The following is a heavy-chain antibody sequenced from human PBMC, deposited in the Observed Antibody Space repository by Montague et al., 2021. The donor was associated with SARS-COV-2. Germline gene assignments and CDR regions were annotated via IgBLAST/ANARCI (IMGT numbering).Heavy chain of an antibody. D-gene: IGHD5-12*01. CDR1: GGSFISYY. CDR2: INHSGIT. CDR3: AIWGLRVATPETYYYFGMDD. Sequence: SETLSLTCAVNGGSFISYYWSWIRQSPVKGLEWIAEINHSGITNYNPSLKSRVTISVDTSKSQFSLKLSSVTAADTAVYYCAIWGLRVATPETYYYFGMDDWGQGTTVTASS. J-gene: IGHJ6*02. V-gene: IGHV4-34*01.